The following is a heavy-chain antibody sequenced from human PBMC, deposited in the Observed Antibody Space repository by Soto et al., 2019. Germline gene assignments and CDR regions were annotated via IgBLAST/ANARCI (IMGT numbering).Heavy chain of an antibody. CDR3: AKDITFRRSTRPIVGMDV. CDR2: ISGSGDRT. D-gene: IGHD2-21*01. V-gene: IGHV3-23*01. Sequence: GGSLRLSCVGSGFTFSHYAVAWVRQAPGRGLEWVAVISGSGDRTFYADSVKDRFTVSRDNSKNTLYLQMNSLRVDDTASYYCAKDITFRRSTRPIVGMDVWGQGTTVTVSS. J-gene: IGHJ6*02. CDR1: GFTFSHYA.